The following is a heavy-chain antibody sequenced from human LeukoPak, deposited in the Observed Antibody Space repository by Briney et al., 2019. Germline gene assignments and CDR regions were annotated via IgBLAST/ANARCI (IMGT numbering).Heavy chain of an antibody. Sequence: SVKVSCKASGGTFSSYAISWVRQAPGQGLEWMGGIIPIFGTANYAQKFQGRVTITADESTSTAYMELSSLRSEGTAVYYCARDLRRGQWLVSWYFDLWGRGTLVTVSS. V-gene: IGHV1-69*13. J-gene: IGHJ2*01. CDR1: GGTFSSYA. CDR2: IIPIFGTA. D-gene: IGHD6-19*01. CDR3: ARDLRRGQWLVSWYFDL.